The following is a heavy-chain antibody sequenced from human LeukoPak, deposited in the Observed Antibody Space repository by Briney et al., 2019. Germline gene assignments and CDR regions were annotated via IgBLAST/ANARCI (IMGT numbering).Heavy chain of an antibody. J-gene: IGHJ4*02. V-gene: IGHV3-30*18. Sequence: GGSLRLSCTASGFTFSSYGMHWVRQAPGKGLEWEAVISYDGSNKYYADSVKGRFTISRHNAKNSLYLQMNSLSAEDAAVYYCVKDDGWVQYANWGQGTLVTVSS. D-gene: IGHD5-24*01. CDR2: ISYDGSNK. CDR3: VKDDGWVQYAN. CDR1: GFTFSSYG.